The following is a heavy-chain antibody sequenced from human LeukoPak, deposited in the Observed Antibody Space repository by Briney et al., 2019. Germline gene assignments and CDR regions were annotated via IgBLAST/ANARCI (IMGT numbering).Heavy chain of an antibody. CDR2: IGGGGDNT. Sequence: GGSLRLSCAASGFTFSSFAMSWVRQAPGKGLEWVSVIGGGGDNTYYAGSVKGRFTISRDNSKSTLYLQMNNLRAEDTAIYYCAKNRGSSCYSALDCWGQGTLVTVSS. D-gene: IGHD2-15*01. CDR3: AKNRGSSCYSALDC. J-gene: IGHJ4*02. V-gene: IGHV3-23*01. CDR1: GFTFSSFA.